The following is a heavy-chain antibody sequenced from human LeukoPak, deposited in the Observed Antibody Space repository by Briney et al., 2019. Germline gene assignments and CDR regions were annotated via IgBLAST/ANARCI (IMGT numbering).Heavy chain of an antibody. CDR3: ARGGSSSFLYYFDY. CDR1: GFTFSSYA. V-gene: IGHV3-30-3*01. Sequence: QPGRSLRLSCAASGFTFSSYAMHWVRQAPGKGLEWVAVISYDGSNKYYADSVKGRFTISRDNSKNTLYLQMNSLRAEDTAVYHCARGGSSSFLYYFDYWGQGTLVTVSS. CDR2: ISYDGSNK. D-gene: IGHD6-6*01. J-gene: IGHJ4*02.